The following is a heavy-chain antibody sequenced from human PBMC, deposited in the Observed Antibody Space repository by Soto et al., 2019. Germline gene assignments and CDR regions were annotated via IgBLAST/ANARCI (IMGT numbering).Heavy chain of an antibody. CDR2: ISGSSGST. V-gene: IGHV3-23*01. Sequence: GGSLRLSCAASGFTFSSYAMSWVRQAPGKGLEWVSAISGSSGSTYYADSVKGRFTISRDNSKNTLYLQMNSLRAEDTAVYYCAKEAAYYYDSSGTPFDYWGQGTLVTVSS. D-gene: IGHD3-22*01. CDR3: AKEAAYYYDSSGTPFDY. CDR1: GFTFSSYA. J-gene: IGHJ4*02.